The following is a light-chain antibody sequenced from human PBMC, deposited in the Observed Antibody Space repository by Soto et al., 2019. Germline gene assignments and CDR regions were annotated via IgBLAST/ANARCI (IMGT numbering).Light chain of an antibody. Sequence: EIVMTQSPATLSVSPGERATLSCRASQSVSSNLAWYQQKPDQAPRLLIYGASTRATGIPARFSGSGSGTEFTLTISSLQSEDFAVYYCLQYNNWRRTFGQWTNLEIK. CDR3: LQYNNWRRT. CDR1: QSVSSN. J-gene: IGKJ2*01. CDR2: GAS. V-gene: IGKV3-15*01.